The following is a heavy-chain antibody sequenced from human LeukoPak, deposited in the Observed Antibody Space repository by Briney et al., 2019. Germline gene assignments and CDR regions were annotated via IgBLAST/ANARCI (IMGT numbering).Heavy chain of an antibody. J-gene: IGHJ4*02. D-gene: IGHD5-24*01. CDR1: GFPFSSYW. V-gene: IGHV3-7*05. CDR3: ARGQMAGY. CDR2: IKPDGSEK. Sequence: GGSLRLSCAASGFPFSSYWMSWVRQAPGKGLEWVANIKPDGSEKSYVNSVKGRFTISRDNAKNSLYLQMNSLRAEDTAVYYCARGQMAGYWGQGTLVTVSS.